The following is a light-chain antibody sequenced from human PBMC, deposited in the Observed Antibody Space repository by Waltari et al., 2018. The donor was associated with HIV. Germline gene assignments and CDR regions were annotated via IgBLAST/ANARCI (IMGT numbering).Light chain of an antibody. CDR3: SSYTSSSTLYV. V-gene: IGLV2-14*01. CDR1: SSDVGGYNY. J-gene: IGLJ1*01. Sequence: QSALTQPASVSGSPGQSITISCTGTSSDVGGYNYVSWYQQHPGKAPTLMISEVNNRPSGVSNRFSGSKSGNTASLTISGLQAEDEADYYCSSYTSSSTLYVFGTGTKVTVL. CDR2: EVN.